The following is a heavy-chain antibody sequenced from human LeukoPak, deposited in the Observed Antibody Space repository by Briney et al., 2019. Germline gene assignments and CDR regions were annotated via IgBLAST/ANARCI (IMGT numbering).Heavy chain of an antibody. D-gene: IGHD5-24*01. V-gene: IGHV1-2*04. J-gene: IGHJ6*02. CDR2: INPNSGGT. Sequence: GASVKVSCKASGYTFTGYYMHWVRQAPGQGLEWMGWINPNSGGTNYAQKFQGWVTMTRDTSISTAYMELSRLRSEDTAVYYCASWKMATFEGYYYYGMDVWGQGTTVTVSS. CDR3: ASWKMATFEGYYYYGMDV. CDR1: GYTFTGYY.